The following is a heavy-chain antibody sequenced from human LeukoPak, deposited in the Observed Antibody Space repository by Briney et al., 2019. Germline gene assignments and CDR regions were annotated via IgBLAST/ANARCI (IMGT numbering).Heavy chain of an antibody. Sequence: ASVKVSCKASGYIFTDYYIHWVRQAPGQGLEWMGWINPNTGTTNYAQKFQGRVTMTTDTSTTTAYMELSRLTSDDTAVYYCARPYDDSGYCYNYWGQGTLVTVSS. CDR1: GYIFTDYY. V-gene: IGHV1-2*02. CDR3: ARPYDDSGYCYNY. CDR2: INPNTGTT. J-gene: IGHJ4*02. D-gene: IGHD3-22*01.